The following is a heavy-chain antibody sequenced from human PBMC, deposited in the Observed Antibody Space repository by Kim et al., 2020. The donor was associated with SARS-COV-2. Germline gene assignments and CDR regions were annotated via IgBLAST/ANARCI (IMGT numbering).Heavy chain of an antibody. CDR3: ARDYGGNSGIDY. Sequence: YYADSVKRRFTIARDNSKNTLYLQMNSLRGEDTAVYFCARDYGGNSGIDYWGQGSLVTVSS. D-gene: IGHD2-21*02. J-gene: IGHJ4*02. V-gene: IGHV3-30*03.